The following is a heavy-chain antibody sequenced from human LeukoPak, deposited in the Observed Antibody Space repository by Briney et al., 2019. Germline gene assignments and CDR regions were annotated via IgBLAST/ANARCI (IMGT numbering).Heavy chain of an antibody. CDR1: GFTFSSYY. V-gene: IGHV3-7*01. D-gene: IGHD3-9*01. Sequence: GGSLRLSCAASGFTFSSYYMSWVRQAPGKGLEWVANIKKDGSEKYYVDSVKGRFTISRDNAKKSLYLQMNSLRAEDTAVYYCARHPHPPPLRYFDWLFGDNYFDYWGQGTLVTVSS. CDR3: ARHPHPPPLRYFDWLFGDNYFDY. CDR2: IKKDGSEK. J-gene: IGHJ4*02.